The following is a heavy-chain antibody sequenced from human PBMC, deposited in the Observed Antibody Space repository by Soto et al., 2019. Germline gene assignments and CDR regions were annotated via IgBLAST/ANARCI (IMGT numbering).Heavy chain of an antibody. Sequence: SHTLSLPCAISGNSVSSNSAALNFIKKSPSRGLEWLGRTYYRSKWYNDYAVSVKSRITINPDTSKNQFSLQLNSMTPEDTAVFYCARDPVGGSRSYAFDIWGQGTMVTVSS. CDR2: TYYRSKWYN. V-gene: IGHV6-1*01. CDR1: GNSVSSNSAA. CDR3: ARDPVGGSRSYAFDI. D-gene: IGHD1-26*01. J-gene: IGHJ3*02.